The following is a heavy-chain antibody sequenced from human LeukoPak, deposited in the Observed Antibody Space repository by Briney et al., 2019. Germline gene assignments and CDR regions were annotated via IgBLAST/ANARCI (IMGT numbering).Heavy chain of an antibody. J-gene: IGHJ3*02. V-gene: IGHV5-51*01. D-gene: IGHD6-13*01. Sequence: GESLKISCKGSGYSFTSYWIGWVRQMPGKGLEWMGIIYPGDSDTRYSPSFQGQVTISADKSISTAYLQWSSLKASDTAMYYCARSILTRYSSSWYGAFDIWGQGTMVTVSS. CDR3: ARSILTRYSSSWYGAFDI. CDR1: GYSFTSYW. CDR2: IYPGDSDT.